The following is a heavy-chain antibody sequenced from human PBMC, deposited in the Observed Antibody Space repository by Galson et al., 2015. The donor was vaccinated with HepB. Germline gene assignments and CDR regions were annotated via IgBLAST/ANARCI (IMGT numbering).Heavy chain of an antibody. CDR3: VYGGPYYDFWSDTFDI. CDR2: ISYDGSNK. D-gene: IGHD3-3*01. J-gene: IGHJ3*02. V-gene: IGHV3-30-3*01. Sequence: SLRLSCAASGFTFSSYSMHWVRQAPGKGLEWVAAISYDGSNKYYADSVKGRFTISRDNSKNTLYLQMNSLRAEDTAVYYCVYGGPYYDFWSDTFDIWGQGTMVTVSS. CDR1: GFTFSSYS.